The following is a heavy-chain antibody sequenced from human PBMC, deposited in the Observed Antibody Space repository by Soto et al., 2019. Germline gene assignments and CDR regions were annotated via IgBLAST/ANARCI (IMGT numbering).Heavy chain of an antibody. V-gene: IGHV3-15*07. J-gene: IGHJ4*02. D-gene: IGHD6-19*01. CDR2: IKSKSDGETI. CDR1: GFSFSNAW. Sequence: EVQLVESGGGLVKPGGSLRLSCAASGFSFSNAWMNWVRQAPGKGLEWVGRIKSKSDGETIHYAAPVNGRFTISRDDSQNTLYLQMNSLKTEDTSVYYCTTGRQSSDWHAYYWGQGTLVTVSS. CDR3: TTGRQSSDWHAYY.